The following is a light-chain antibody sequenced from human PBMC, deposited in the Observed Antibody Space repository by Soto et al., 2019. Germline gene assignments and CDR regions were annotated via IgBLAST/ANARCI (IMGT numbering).Light chain of an antibody. V-gene: IGKV1-12*01. CDR3: QQANSVTLA. CDR2: TLS. CDR1: RGISSW. J-gene: IGKJ4*01. Sequence: DIHMTQSPSSVSASVGDRVTITCRASRGISSWLAWYQQKPGKAPKLLIYTLSSLQNGVPSRFSGSGSGTDITLTISSLQPEDFETYYCQQANSVTLAIGGETKMEIK.